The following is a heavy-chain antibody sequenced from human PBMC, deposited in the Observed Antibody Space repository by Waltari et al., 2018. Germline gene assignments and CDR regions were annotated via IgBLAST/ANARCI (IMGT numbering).Heavy chain of an antibody. J-gene: IGHJ6*02. CDR2: IIPILGTA. Sequence: QVQLVQSGAEVKKPGSSVKVSCKASGGTFSSYAISWVRQAPGQGLEWMGGIIPILGTANYAQKFQGRVTITADESTSTAYMELSSLRSEDTAVYYCASSNDFWSGPHYYYYGMDVWGQGTTVTVSS. CDR3: ASSNDFWSGPHYYYYGMDV. V-gene: IGHV1-69*13. D-gene: IGHD3-3*01. CDR1: GGTFSSYA.